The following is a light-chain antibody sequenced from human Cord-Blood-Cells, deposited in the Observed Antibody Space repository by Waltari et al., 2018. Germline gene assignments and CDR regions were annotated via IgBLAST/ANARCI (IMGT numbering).Light chain of an antibody. V-gene: IGLV3-19*01. CDR1: SLRSYY. J-gene: IGLJ1*01. CDR2: GKN. CDR3: NSRDSSGNHYV. Sequence: SSELTQDPAVSVALGQTVRITCQGDSLRSYYASWYQQKPGQAPVLVIYGKNNRPSGVPDRVSGSSSGNTASFTITGAQSEDEADYYCNSRDSSGNHYVFGTGTKVTVL.